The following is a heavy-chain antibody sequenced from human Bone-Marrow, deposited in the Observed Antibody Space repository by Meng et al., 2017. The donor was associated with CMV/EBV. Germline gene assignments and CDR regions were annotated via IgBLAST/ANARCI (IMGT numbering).Heavy chain of an antibody. CDR1: GYSFTGYY. V-gene: IGHV1-2*02. CDR2: INPNSGVT. D-gene: IGHD3-22*01. Sequence: ASVKVSCKASGYSFTGYYIYWVRQAPRHGLEWMGWINPNSGVTDYAQKFQGRVTMTRDTSISTTYMELSRLRSDDTAVYYCARDLGGIGYESFYFDYWAQGTLVTVSS. CDR3: ARDLGGIGYESFYFDY. J-gene: IGHJ4*02.